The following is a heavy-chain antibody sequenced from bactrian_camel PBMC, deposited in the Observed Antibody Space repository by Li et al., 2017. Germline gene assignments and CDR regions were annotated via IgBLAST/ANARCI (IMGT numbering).Heavy chain of an antibody. J-gene: IGHJ4*01. CDR2: IILYGSDLT. CDR1: GTFYTADC. V-gene: IGHV3S54*01. D-gene: IGHD1*01. Sequence: HVQLVESGGGSVQAGGSLRLSCSASGTFYTADCMGWFRQAPGQEREGVARIILYGSDLTYYAESVKGRFTISKDNAANTLYLQMTNLKPEDTAMYYCAADSCPPALEFAVTGQGTQVTVS.